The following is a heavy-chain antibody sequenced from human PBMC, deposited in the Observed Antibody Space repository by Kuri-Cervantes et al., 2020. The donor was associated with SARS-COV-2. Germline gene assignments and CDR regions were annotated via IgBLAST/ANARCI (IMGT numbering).Heavy chain of an antibody. CDR2: IYHSGST. J-gene: IGHJ3*02. CDR1: GYSISSGYY. D-gene: IGHD3-22*01. CDR3: ARDDRYYYDSSSSGAFDI. V-gene: IGHV4-38-2*02. Sequence: ESLKISCAVSGYSISSGYYWGWIRQPPGKGLEWIGSIYHSGSTYYNPSLKSRVTISVDTSKNQFSLKLSSVTAADTAVYYCARDDRYYYDSSSSGAFDIWGQGTMVTVSS.